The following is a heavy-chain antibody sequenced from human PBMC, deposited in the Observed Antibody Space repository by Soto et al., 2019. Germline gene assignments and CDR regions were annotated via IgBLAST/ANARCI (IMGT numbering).Heavy chain of an antibody. CDR1: GYTFSSYA. CDR2: INAGNGNT. J-gene: IGHJ4*02. V-gene: IGHV1-3*01. CDR3: ARDGAVAGDSNFDY. Sequence: QVQLVQSGAEVKKPGASVKVSCKASGYTFSSYAMHWVRQAPGQRLEWMGWINAGNGNTKYSQMFQGRVTITRDTSASTAYMELRSLRSEDTAVYYCARDGAVAGDSNFDYWGQGTLVTVSS. D-gene: IGHD6-19*01.